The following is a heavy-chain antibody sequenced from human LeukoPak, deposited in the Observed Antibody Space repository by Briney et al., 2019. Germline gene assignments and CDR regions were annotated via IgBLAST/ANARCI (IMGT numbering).Heavy chain of an antibody. CDR3: AETTGYCSGGSCYPDY. J-gene: IGHJ4*02. V-gene: IGHV4-34*01. CDR2: INHSGST. D-gene: IGHD2-15*01. Sequence: PSETLSLTCAVYGGSFSGYYWSWIRQPPGKGLEWIGEINHSGSTNYNPSLKSRVTISVDTSKNQFSLKLSSVTAADTAVYYCAETTGYCSGGSCYPDYWGQGTLVPVSS. CDR1: GGSFSGYY.